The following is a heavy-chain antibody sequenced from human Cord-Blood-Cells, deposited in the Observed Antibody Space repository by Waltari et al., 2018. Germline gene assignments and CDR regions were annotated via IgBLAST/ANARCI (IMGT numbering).Heavy chain of an antibody. J-gene: IGHJ3*02. D-gene: IGHD3-22*01. CDR1: GGSFSGYY. CDR3: ARPYGSSGYYYTPYAFDI. CDR2: INHRGRT. Sequence: QVQLQQWGAGLFKPSETLSLTCAVYGGSFSGYYWSWIRQPPRKGLEWIGEINHRGRTNSNPSLKSRVTISVDTSKNQFSLKLSSVTAADTAVYYCARPYGSSGYYYTPYAFDIWGQGTMVTVSS. V-gene: IGHV4-34*01.